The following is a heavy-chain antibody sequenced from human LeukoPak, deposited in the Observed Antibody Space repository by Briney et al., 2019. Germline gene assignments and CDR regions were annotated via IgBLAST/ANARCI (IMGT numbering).Heavy chain of an antibody. Sequence: ASVKVSCKASGYIFTGYAIHWLRQAPGQRPEWMGWMNAGNGNTKYSQKFQGRITLIRDTSASTAYMELSSLRSEDMAVYYCARAPPGVYYYMDVWGKGTTVTVSS. CDR2: MNAGNGNT. J-gene: IGHJ6*03. V-gene: IGHV1-3*03. CDR1: GYIFTGYA. CDR3: ARAPPGVYYYMDV.